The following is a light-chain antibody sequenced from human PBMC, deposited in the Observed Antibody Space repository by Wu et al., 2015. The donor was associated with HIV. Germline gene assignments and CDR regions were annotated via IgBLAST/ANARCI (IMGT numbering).Light chain of an antibody. V-gene: IGKV3-15*01. CDR3: QQYNNGPRT. CDR2: GAS. Sequence: EIVMTQSPATLSVSPGERATLSCRASQSVSSNLAWYQQKPGQAPRLVIYGASTRATDIPARFSGSGSETDFTLTISSLQSEDFAVYYCQQYNNGPRTFGQGTKVEVK. CDR1: QSVSSN. J-gene: IGKJ1*01.